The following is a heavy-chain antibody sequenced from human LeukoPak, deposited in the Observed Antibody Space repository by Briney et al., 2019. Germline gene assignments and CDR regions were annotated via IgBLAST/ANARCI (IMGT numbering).Heavy chain of an antibody. CDR3: AKAGRIAVAGTCFDY. D-gene: IGHD6-19*01. CDR2: ISWNSGSI. J-gene: IGHJ4*02. Sequence: PGGSLRLSCAASGFTFDDYAMHWVRQAPGKGLEWVSGISWNSGSIGYADSVKGRFTISRDNAKNSLYLQMNSLRAEDTALYYCAKAGRIAVAGTCFDYWGQGTLVTVSS. CDR1: GFTFDDYA. V-gene: IGHV3-9*01.